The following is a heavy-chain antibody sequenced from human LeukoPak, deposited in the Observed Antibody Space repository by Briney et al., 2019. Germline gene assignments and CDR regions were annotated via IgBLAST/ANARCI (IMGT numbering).Heavy chain of an antibody. V-gene: IGHV3-23*01. D-gene: IGHD3-22*01. CDR3: AKDSSGYYRPFDY. CDR2: ISGSGGST. Sequence: GGSLRLSCAASGFTFSGYAMSWVRQAPGKGLEWVSSISGSGGSTYYADSVKGRFTISRDNSKNTLYLQMNSLRDEDTAVYYCAKDSSGYYRPFDYWGQETLVTVSS. J-gene: IGHJ4*02. CDR1: GFTFSGYA.